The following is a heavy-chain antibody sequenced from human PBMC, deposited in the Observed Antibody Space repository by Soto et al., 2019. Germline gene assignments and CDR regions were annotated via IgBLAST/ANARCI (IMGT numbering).Heavy chain of an antibody. V-gene: IGHV4-39*01. CDR3: ARQRTSVVTQAYFDV. Sequence: SETLSRIWPIAAGSINSRSDYWGWIRQPRGTGLEWIGSIYYSGRTYNNPSLRSRVSMSIDTSKDQFSLKLKSVTAADTALYFCARQRTSVVTQAYFDVWGPGSLVTVSA. CDR1: AGSINSRSDY. CDR2: IYYSGRT. D-gene: IGHD2-21*02. J-gene: IGHJ4*02.